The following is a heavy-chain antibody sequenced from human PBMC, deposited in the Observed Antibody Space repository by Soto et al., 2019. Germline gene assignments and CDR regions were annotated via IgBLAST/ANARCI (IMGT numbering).Heavy chain of an antibody. CDR3: ARDLWVEPELYYYGMDV. V-gene: IGHV4-30-4*01. CDR2: IFYSGTT. CDR1: GDSISSADYY. Sequence: SETLSLTCTVSGDSISSADYYWSWIRQTPGKGLEWIGHIFYSGTTYYNPSLKSRLTISVDTSKNHFSLRLTSVTAADTAVYYWARDLWVEPELYYYGMDVWGQGTTVTAP. J-gene: IGHJ6*02. D-gene: IGHD1-1*01.